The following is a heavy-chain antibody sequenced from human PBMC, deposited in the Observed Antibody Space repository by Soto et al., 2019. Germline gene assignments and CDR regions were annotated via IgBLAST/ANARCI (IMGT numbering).Heavy chain of an antibody. J-gene: IGHJ4*02. CDR2: IRSKANNYAT. CDR1: GFIFSGSA. Sequence: GGSLRLSCAASGFIFSGSAMHWVRQASGKGLEWIGRIRSKANNYATAYAASVKGRFTISRDDSKNTAYLQINSLKTEDTAVYYCASPGYCSGTLSCYGRILDFWGQGTLVTVSS. V-gene: IGHV3-73*01. D-gene: IGHD2-15*01. CDR3: ASPGYCSGTLSCYGRILDF.